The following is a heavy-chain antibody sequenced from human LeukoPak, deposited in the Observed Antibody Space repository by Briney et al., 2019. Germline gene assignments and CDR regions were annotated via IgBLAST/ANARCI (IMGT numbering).Heavy chain of an antibody. Sequence: PGGSLRLSCAASGFTFSPYWMTWVRQAPGKGLEWVANIKQDGREEYYVDSVKGRFTISRDNAKKSLFLQMNSLRVEDTAVYFCARGRITVTGAIHYYMDVWGNGTTVIVSS. CDR3: ARGRITVTGAIHYYMDV. CDR1: GFTFSPYW. D-gene: IGHD1-1*01. V-gene: IGHV3-7*03. J-gene: IGHJ6*03. CDR2: IKQDGREE.